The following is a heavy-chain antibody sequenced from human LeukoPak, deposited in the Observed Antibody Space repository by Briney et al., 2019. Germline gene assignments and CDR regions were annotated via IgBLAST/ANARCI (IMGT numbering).Heavy chain of an antibody. CDR1: GFTFSAYW. CDR3: ARKTVVGSYFDY. CDR2: IKQDGSDK. V-gene: IGHV3-7*03. Sequence: QPGGSLRLSCAASGFTFSAYWMSWVRQAPEKGLEWVANIKQDGSDKYYVDSVKGRFTISRDNAKNSLYLQMNSLRAEDTAVYYCARKTVVGSYFDYWGQGTPVTVSS. J-gene: IGHJ4*02. D-gene: IGHD4-23*01.